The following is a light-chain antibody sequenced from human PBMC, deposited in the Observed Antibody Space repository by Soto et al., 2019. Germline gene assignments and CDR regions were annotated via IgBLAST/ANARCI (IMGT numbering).Light chain of an antibody. CDR1: SSDVGGYNY. CDR3: SSYAGTSNV. Sequence: QSVLTQPPSASGSPGQSVAISCTGTSSDVGGYNYVSWYQQHPGKAPKLMIYEVNKRPSGVPDRFSGSKSGNTASLTVSGLQAEDEADYYCSSYAGTSNVFGPGLQVTV. CDR2: EVN. J-gene: IGLJ1*01. V-gene: IGLV2-8*01.